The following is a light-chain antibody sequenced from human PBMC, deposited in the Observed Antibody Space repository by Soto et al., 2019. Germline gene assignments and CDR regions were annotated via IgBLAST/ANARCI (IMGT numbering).Light chain of an antibody. CDR3: CSYAGSYTEV. Sequence: QSALTQPRSVSGSPGQSVTISCTGTSSDVGGYNYVSWYQQHPGKAPKLMIYAVSKRPSGVPDRFSGSKSGNTASLTISGLQAEDEADYYCCSYAGSYTEVFGTGTKLTVL. J-gene: IGLJ1*01. CDR2: AVS. CDR1: SSDVGGYNY. V-gene: IGLV2-11*01.